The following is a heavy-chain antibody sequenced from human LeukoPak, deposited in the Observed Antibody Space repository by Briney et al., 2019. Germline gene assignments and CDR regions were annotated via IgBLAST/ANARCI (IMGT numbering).Heavy chain of an antibody. D-gene: IGHD3-10*01. CDR1: GGSFSGYY. Sequence: SETLSLTCAVYGGSFSGYYWSWIRQPPGKGLEWIGEINHSGSTNYNPSLKSRVTISVDTSKNQFSLKLSSVTAADTAVYYCARNLGLADIWGQGTMVTVSS. V-gene: IGHV4-34*01. CDR2: INHSGST. CDR3: ARNLGLADI. J-gene: IGHJ3*02.